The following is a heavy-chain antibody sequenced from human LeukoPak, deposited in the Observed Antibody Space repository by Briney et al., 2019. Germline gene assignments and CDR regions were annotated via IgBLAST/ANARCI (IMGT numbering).Heavy chain of an antibody. V-gene: IGHV1-18*01. CDR1: GYTFTSYG. D-gene: IGHD3-22*01. CDR2: ISAYNGNT. CDR3: ARVRYYYDSSGYPDRLWTDLDY. Sequence: ASVKVSCKASGYTFTSYGISWVRQAPGQGLEWMGWISAYNGNTNYAQKLQGRVTMTTDTSTSTAYMELRSLRSDDTAVYYCARVRYYYDSSGYPDRLWTDLDYWGQGTLVTVSS. J-gene: IGHJ4*02.